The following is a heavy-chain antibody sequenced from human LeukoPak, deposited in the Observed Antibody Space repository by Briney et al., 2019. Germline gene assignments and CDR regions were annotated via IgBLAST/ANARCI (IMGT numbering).Heavy chain of an antibody. CDR3: ACGGWYSDN. CDR1: GFTFSSFW. Sequence: GGSLRLSCAASGFTFSSFWLSWVRQAPGKGLEWVAIIKQDGSDKYYVDSVKGRFTISRDNARNSLYLHMNSLRAEDTAVYYYACGGWYSDNWGQGTLFTVSS. CDR2: IKQDGSDK. V-gene: IGHV3-7*01. D-gene: IGHD2-15*01. J-gene: IGHJ4*02.